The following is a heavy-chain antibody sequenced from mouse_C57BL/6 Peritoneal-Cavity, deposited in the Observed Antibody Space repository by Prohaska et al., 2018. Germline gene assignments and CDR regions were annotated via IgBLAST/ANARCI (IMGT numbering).Heavy chain of an antibody. CDR2: ISYDGSN. D-gene: IGHD1-1*01. CDR3: ARDYYGSFDY. J-gene: IGHJ2*01. CDR1: GYSITSGYY. Sequence: DVQLQESGPGLVKPSQSLSLTCPVTGYSITSGYYWNWIRQFPGNKLEWMGYISYDGSNNYNPSLKNRISITRDTSKNQFFLKLNSVTTEDTATYYCARDYYGSFDYWGQGTTLTVSS. V-gene: IGHV3-6*01.